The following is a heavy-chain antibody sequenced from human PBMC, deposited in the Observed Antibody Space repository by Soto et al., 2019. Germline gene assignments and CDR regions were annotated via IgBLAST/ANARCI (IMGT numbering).Heavy chain of an antibody. CDR1: GFTFSSYA. CDR3: VKDDRILGRRYFDL. J-gene: IGHJ2*01. V-gene: IGHV3-23*01. Sequence: GGSLRVSCAASGFTFSSYAMTWVRQAPGKGLEWVSSISFSDGGTYYADSVKGRLTISRDNSKNTLFLQMNSLRVEDTAVYYCVKDDRILGRRYFDLWGRGTLVTVSS. CDR2: ISFSDGGT. D-gene: IGHD2-15*01.